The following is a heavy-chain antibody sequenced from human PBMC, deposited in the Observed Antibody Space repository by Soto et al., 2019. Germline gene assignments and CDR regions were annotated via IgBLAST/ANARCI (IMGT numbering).Heavy chain of an antibody. CDR3: TRASASSMLRGVVIN. V-gene: IGHV4-4*02. CDR2: MYHSGDS. J-gene: IGHJ4*02. CDR1: GGSISTDNW. Sequence: SETLSLTCAVSGGSISTDNWWSWVRQPPGKGLEWVGEMYHSGDSNFNPSLKSRVTISVDKSKNQFSMQMASVTAADTALYYCTRASASSMLRGVVINWGRGTQVTVSS. D-gene: IGHD3-10*01.